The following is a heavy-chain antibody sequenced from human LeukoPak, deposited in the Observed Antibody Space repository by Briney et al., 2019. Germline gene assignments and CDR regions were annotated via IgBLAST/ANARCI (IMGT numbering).Heavy chain of an antibody. D-gene: IGHD6-13*01. J-gene: IGHJ4*02. Sequence: ASVKVSCKASGYTFTSYYMHWVRQAPGQGLEWMGIINPSGGSTSYAQRFQGRVTMTRDTSTSTVYMELSSLRSEDTAVYYCATAESWYFDYWGQGILVNVSS. V-gene: IGHV1-46*03. CDR3: ATAESWYFDY. CDR2: INPSGGST. CDR1: GYTFTSYY.